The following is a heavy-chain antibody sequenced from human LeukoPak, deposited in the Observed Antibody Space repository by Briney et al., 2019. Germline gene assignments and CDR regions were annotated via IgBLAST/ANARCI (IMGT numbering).Heavy chain of an antibody. CDR3: ARDAHYDFWSGYYSTWPLGY. J-gene: IGHJ4*02. CDR2: ISYDGSNK. CDR1: GFTFSSYA. V-gene: IGHV3-30*04. Sequence: PGRSLRLSCAASGFTFSSYAMHWVRQAPGKGLEWVAVISYDGSNKYYADSVKGRFTISRDNAKNSLYLQMNSLRAEDTAVYYCARDAHYDFWSGYYSTWPLGYWGQGTLVTVSS. D-gene: IGHD3-3*01.